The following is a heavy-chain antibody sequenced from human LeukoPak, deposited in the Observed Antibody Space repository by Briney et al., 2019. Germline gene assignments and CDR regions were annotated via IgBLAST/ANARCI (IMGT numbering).Heavy chain of an antibody. Sequence: GGSLRLTCAASGFTFSGYGMHLVRQAPGQGLEWVAVIWYDGSKTYYADSVRGRFTISRDTSKNTLYLQMNSLRAEDTAVYYCAKDVYPLYYYYGMDVWGQGTTVTVSS. CDR3: AKDVYPLYYYYGMDV. CDR1: GFTFSGYG. D-gene: IGHD5/OR15-5a*01. CDR2: IWYDGSKT. J-gene: IGHJ6*02. V-gene: IGHV3-30*02.